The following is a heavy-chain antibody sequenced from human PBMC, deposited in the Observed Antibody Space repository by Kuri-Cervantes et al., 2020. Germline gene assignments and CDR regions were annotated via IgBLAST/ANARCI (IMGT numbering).Heavy chain of an antibody. CDR1: GYTFTSYG. CDR2: ISAYNGNT. CDR3: ARSYGEQWLEKYNWFDP. J-gene: IGHJ5*02. Sequence: ASVKVSCKAFGYTFTSYGISWVRQAPGQGLEWMGWISAYNGNTNYAQKLQGRVTITTDTSTSTAYMELRSLRSDDTAVYYCARSYGEQWLEKYNWFDPWGQGTLVTVSS. D-gene: IGHD6-19*01. V-gene: IGHV1-18*01.